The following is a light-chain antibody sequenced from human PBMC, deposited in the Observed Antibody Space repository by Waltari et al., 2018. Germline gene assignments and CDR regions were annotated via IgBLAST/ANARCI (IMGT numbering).Light chain of an antibody. V-gene: IGKV2-30*01. Sequence: DVVMTQSPPSLPVTLGQPASMSCRSSQTRIYTDGNTYLSWFLQRPGQPPRRLIYKVSDRDPGVPDRFRGSGSGTDFTLRIKKVEAEDVGVYYCMQGTHWPWTFGQGTKMEIE. J-gene: IGKJ1*01. CDR3: MQGTHWPWT. CDR1: QTRIYTDGNTY. CDR2: KVS.